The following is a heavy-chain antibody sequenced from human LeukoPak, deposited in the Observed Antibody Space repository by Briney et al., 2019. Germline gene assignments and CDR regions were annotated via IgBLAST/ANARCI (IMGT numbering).Heavy chain of an antibody. V-gene: IGHV4-59*02. D-gene: IGHD3-22*01. Sequence: KPSETPSPTCSVSGGSVSSSYWGWIRQPPRKRMEWMGDIHYSGSTNCNPSLKSRVTMSLDTSKNQFSLKLSSVTAADTAVYYCASGYYDSSGYSNWFDPWGQGTLVTVSS. CDR1: GGSVSSSY. CDR2: IHYSGST. J-gene: IGHJ5*02. CDR3: ASGYYDSSGYSNWFDP.